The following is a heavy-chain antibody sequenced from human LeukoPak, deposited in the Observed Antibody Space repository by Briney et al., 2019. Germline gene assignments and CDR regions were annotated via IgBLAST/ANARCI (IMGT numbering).Heavy chain of an antibody. Sequence: SQTLSLTCTVSGGSISSGDYYWSWIRQPPGKGLEWIGYIYYSGSTYYNPSLKSRVIISVDKSKNQFSLKLSSVTAADTAVYYCARVGAGFRVASFDYWGRGTLVTVSS. J-gene: IGHJ2*01. V-gene: IGHV4-30-4*01. D-gene: IGHD3-9*01. CDR3: ARVGAGFRVASFDY. CDR2: IYYSGST. CDR1: GGSISSGDYY.